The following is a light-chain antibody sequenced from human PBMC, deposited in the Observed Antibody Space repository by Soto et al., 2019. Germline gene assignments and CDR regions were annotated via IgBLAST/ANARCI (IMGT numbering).Light chain of an antibody. CDR1: SSNIGAGYD. V-gene: IGLV1-40*01. CDR3: QSYDSSLSAYV. Sequence: QSVLTQPPSVSGAPGQRVTISCTGSSSNIGAGYDVHWYQQLPGTAPKLLIYGSSNRPSGVPDRFSGAKSGTSASLAITGLRAEHEADYYCQSYDSSLSAYVFGTGTKVTVL. CDR2: GSS. J-gene: IGLJ1*01.